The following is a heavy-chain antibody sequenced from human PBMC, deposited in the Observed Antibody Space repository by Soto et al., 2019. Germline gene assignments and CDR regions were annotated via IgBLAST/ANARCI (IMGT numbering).Heavy chain of an antibody. D-gene: IGHD3-16*01. Sequence: QVQLVQSGAEVKKPGSSVKVSCKASGGTFSSYAISWVRQAPGQGLEWMGGIIPIFGTANYAQKFQGRVTITADESTSTAYMELSSLRSEDTAVYYCARTRPWGLRLGEPNRGFDYWGQGTLVTVSS. J-gene: IGHJ4*02. CDR2: IIPIFGTA. V-gene: IGHV1-69*01. CDR1: GGTFSSYA. CDR3: ARTRPWGLRLGEPNRGFDY.